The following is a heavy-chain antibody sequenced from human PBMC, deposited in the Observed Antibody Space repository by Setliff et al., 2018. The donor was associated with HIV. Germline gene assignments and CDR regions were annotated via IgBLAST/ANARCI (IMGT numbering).Heavy chain of an antibody. J-gene: IGHJ4*02. Sequence: PSETLSLTCAVYGGSFSGYYWSWIRQPPGKGLEWIGEINHSGSTNYNPSLKSRGTISVDTSKNQFSLKLSSVPAADTAVYYCARESERGPPYFDYWGQGTLVTV. V-gene: IGHV4-34*01. CDR3: ARESERGPPYFDY. D-gene: IGHD1-1*01. CDR1: GGSFSGYY. CDR2: INHSGST.